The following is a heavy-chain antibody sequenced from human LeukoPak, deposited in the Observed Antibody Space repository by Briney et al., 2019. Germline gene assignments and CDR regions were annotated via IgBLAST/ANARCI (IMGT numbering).Heavy chain of an antibody. Sequence: ASVKVSCKASGYTFTGYYMHWVRQAPGQGLEWMGWINPNSGGTNYAQKFQGRVTMTRDTSIGTAYMELSRLRSDDTAVYYCARAIVDIVATVHFDYWGQGTLVTVSS. D-gene: IGHD5-12*01. J-gene: IGHJ4*02. CDR2: INPNSGGT. CDR1: GYTFTGYY. V-gene: IGHV1-2*02. CDR3: ARAIVDIVATVHFDY.